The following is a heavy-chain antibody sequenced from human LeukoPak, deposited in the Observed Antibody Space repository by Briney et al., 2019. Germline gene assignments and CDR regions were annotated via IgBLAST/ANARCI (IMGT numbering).Heavy chain of an antibody. Sequence: SETLSLTCTVSGDSISSYYWSWIRQPPGKGLEWIGYIYYSGTTNYNPSLKSRVTISVDTSKNQFSLKLSFVTAADTAVYYCARGVYIAAAQYGYWGQGTLVTVSS. J-gene: IGHJ4*02. CDR1: GDSISSYY. D-gene: IGHD6-13*01. CDR2: IYYSGTT. V-gene: IGHV4-59*01. CDR3: ARGVYIAAAQYGY.